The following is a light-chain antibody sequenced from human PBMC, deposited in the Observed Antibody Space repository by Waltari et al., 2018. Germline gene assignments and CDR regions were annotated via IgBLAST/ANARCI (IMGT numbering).Light chain of an antibody. V-gene: IGLV4-69*01. CDR2: VTSGGRH. J-gene: IGLJ2*01. CDR1: SGHSDYA. Sequence: QVVLTQSPSASASLGASVKLTCTLSSGHSDYAIAWHQQQPEKGPRYVMKVTSGGRHIKGDGIPDRFSGSSSGVERYRTISSLQPEDEADYYCQTWDTATHVIFGGGTKLTVL. CDR3: QTWDTATHVI.